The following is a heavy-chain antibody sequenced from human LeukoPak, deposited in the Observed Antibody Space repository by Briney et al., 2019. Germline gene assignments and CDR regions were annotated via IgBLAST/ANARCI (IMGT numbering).Heavy chain of an antibody. CDR3: TSYDFGVVSPFDY. CDR2: IRSKANSYAT. D-gene: IGHD3-3*01. V-gene: IGHV3-73*01. Sequence: GGSLKLSCAASGFAFSGSAMHWVRQASGKGLEWVGRIRSKANSYATAYAASVKGRFIVSRDDSKNTAYLQMNSLKTEDTAVYYCTSYDFGVVSPFDYWGQGTLVTVSS. J-gene: IGHJ4*02. CDR1: GFAFSGSA.